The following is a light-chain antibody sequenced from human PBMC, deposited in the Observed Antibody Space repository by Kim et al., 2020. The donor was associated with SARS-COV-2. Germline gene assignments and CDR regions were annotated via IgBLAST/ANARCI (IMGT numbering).Light chain of an antibody. J-gene: IGKJ1*01. CDR3: QQYNSWPRT. V-gene: IGKV3-15*01. CDR1: QSVTGK. CDR2: NAL. Sequence: EIVMTQSPATLSVSPGERATLSCRASQSVTGKLAWYQQKPGQAPRLLIYNALTRASDIPDRFSGSGSGSEFTLTISSLQSEDFAVYYCQQYNSWPRTFGQGTKLEI.